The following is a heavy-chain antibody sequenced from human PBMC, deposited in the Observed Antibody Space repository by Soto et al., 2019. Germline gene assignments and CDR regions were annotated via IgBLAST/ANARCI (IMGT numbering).Heavy chain of an antibody. V-gene: IGHV1-69*13. D-gene: IGHD3-22*01. Sequence: SVKVSCKASGGTFSSYAISWVRQAPGQGLEWMGGIIPIFGTANYAQKFQGRVTITADESTSTAYMELSSLRSEDTAVYYCARGDSSGYYTVPFDYWGQGTLVTVSS. CDR1: GGTFSSYA. J-gene: IGHJ4*02. CDR3: ARGDSSGYYTVPFDY. CDR2: IIPIFGTA.